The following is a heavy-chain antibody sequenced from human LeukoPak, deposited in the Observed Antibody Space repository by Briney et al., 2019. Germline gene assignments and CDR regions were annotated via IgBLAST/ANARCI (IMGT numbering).Heavy chain of an antibody. CDR2: IYSGGST. V-gene: IGHV3-53*01. Sequence: GGSLRLSCAASGFTASSNYMSWVRQAPGKGLEWVSVIYSGGSTYYADSVKGRFTISRDNSKNTLYLQMNSLRAEDTAVYYCARDPRDGYNNDAFDIWGQGTMVTVSS. J-gene: IGHJ3*02. CDR3: ARDPRDGYNNDAFDI. CDR1: GFTASSNY. D-gene: IGHD5-24*01.